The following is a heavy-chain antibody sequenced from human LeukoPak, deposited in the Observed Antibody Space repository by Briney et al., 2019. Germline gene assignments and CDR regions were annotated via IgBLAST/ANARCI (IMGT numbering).Heavy chain of an antibody. Sequence: PGGSLRLSCAASGFTFSSYGMHWVRQAPGKGLGWVAVISYDGSNKYYADSVKGRFTISRDNSKNTLYLQMNSLRAEDTAVYYCAISGYSYGYGYWGQGTLVTVSS. CDR1: GFTFSSYG. CDR3: AISGYSYGYGY. V-gene: IGHV3-30*03. CDR2: ISYDGSNK. D-gene: IGHD5-18*01. J-gene: IGHJ4*02.